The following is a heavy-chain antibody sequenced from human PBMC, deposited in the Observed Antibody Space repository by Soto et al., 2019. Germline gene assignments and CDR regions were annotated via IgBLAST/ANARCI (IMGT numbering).Heavy chain of an antibody. CDR1: GGSFSGYY. CDR2: INHSGST. J-gene: IGHJ5*02. D-gene: IGHD3-22*01. V-gene: IGHV4-34*01. Sequence: PSETLSLTCAVYGGSFSGYYWSWIRQPPGKGLEWIGEINHSGSTNYNPSLKSRVTISVDTSKNQFSLKLSSVTAADTAVYYCASSHYYDSSGSFFDPWGQGTLVTVSS. CDR3: ASSHYYDSSGSFFDP.